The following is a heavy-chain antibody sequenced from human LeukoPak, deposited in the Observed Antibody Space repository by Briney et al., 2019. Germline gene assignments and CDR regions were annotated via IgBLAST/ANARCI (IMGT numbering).Heavy chain of an antibody. CDR3: ATRYDFWSGYNLYYFDY. D-gene: IGHD3-3*01. CDR1: GYTLTELS. V-gene: IGHV1-24*01. CDR2: FDPEDGET. Sequence: ASVKVSRKVSGYTLTELSMHWVRQAPGKGLEWMGGFDPEDGETIYAQKFQGRVTMTEDTSTDTAYMELSSLRSEDTAVYYCATRYDFWSGYNLYYFDYWGQGTLVTVSS. J-gene: IGHJ4*02.